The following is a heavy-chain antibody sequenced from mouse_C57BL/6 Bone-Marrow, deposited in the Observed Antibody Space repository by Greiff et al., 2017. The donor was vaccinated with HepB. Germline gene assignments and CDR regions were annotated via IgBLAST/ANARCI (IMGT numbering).Heavy chain of an antibody. CDR1: GFSLTSYG. CDR3: ARKGGYSNYAFDV. D-gene: IGHD2-5*01. Sequence: QVQLKESGPGLVQPSQRLSITCTVSGFSLTSYGVHWVRQSPGKGLEWLGVIWSGGSTDYNAAFISRLSISKDNSKSQVFFKMNSLQADDTAIYYCARKGGYSNYAFDVWGTGTTVTVSS. V-gene: IGHV2-2*01. J-gene: IGHJ1*03. CDR2: IWSGGST.